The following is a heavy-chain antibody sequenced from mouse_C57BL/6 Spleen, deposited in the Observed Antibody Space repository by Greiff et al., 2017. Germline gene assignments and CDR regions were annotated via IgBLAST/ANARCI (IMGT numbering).Heavy chain of an antibody. CDR1: GYTFTSYW. Sequence: VQLQQPGAELVKPGASVKLSCKASGYTFTSYWMHWVKQRPGQGLEWIGMIHPNSGSTNYNEKFKSKATLTVDKSSSTAYMQISSLTSEDSAVYYCARSPRYFDVWGTGTTVTVSS. CDR3: ARSPRYFDV. V-gene: IGHV1-64*01. CDR2: IHPNSGST. J-gene: IGHJ1*03.